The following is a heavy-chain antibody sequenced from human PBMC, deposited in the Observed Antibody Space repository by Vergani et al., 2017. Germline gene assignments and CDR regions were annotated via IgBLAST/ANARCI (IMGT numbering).Heavy chain of an antibody. J-gene: IGHJ5*02. V-gene: IGHV1-2*02. Sequence: QVQLVQSGAEVKKPGASVKVSCKASGYTFTGYYMHLVRQAPGQGLEWMGWLNPNSGGTNYAQKFQGRVTMTRDTSIRTAYMELSRLRSDDTAVYYCARKGDYVWGSYPNWFDPGGQGTLVTVSS. D-gene: IGHD3-16*02. CDR1: GYTFTGYY. CDR3: ARKGDYVWGSYPNWFDP. CDR2: LNPNSGGT.